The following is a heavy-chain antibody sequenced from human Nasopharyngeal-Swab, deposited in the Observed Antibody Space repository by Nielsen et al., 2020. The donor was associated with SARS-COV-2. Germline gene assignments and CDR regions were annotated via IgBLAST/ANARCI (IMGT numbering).Heavy chain of an antibody. CDR1: GFTFSDHY. CDR2: IDTRGTHS. J-gene: IGHJ6*02. Sequence: GESLKISCAASGFTFSDHYMSWIRQASGKGLEWVSYIDTRGTHSNYADSAKGRFTISRDNAKNSLYLEMNSLRVEDTAVYYCGRGHYGLDVWGQGTTVIVSS. V-gene: IGHV3-11*06. CDR3: GRGHYGLDV.